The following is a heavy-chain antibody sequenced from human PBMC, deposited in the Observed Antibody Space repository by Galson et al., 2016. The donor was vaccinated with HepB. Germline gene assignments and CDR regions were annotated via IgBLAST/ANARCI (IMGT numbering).Heavy chain of an antibody. CDR3: ALGQGFLADS. Sequence: SLRLSCAASGFTFSSCAMNWVRQAPGKGLEWVAGIKQDGSEKYYVDSVKGRFTISRDNAKNSPYLQMSSLRPEDTAVYYCALGQGFLADSWGQGTLVTVSS. V-gene: IGHV3-7*05. J-gene: IGHJ4*02. CDR2: IKQDGSEK. CDR1: GFTFSSCA.